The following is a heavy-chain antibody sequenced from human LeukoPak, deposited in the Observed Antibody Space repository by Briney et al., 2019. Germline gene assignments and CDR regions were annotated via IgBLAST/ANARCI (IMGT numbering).Heavy chain of an antibody. CDR3: ARLSQQTFDI. V-gene: IGHV5-51*01. CDR1: GYSFTTYW. Sequence: KYGESLKISCRGSGYSFTTYWIGWVRQMPGKGLEWMGIIYPGDSDTRYSPSFQGQVTMSADKSINTAYLQWSSLRSDDTAVYYCARLSQQTFDIWGQGTLVTVSS. CDR2: IYPGDSDT. J-gene: IGHJ3*02.